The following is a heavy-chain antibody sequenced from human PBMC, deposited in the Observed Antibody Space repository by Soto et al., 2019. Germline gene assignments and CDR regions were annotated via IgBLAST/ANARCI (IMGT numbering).Heavy chain of an antibody. Sequence: HPGGSLRLSCAASGFTFSSNAMSWVRQAPGKGLEWVSSISGGGGSTDYADSVEGRFTISRDNSKNTLCLQMNSLRAEDTAIYYCAKHGGSGYYYTDFGYWGQGT. V-gene: IGHV3-23*01. CDR2: ISGGGGST. CDR1: GFTFSSNA. CDR3: AKHGGSGYYYTDFGY. J-gene: IGHJ4*02. D-gene: IGHD3-22*01.